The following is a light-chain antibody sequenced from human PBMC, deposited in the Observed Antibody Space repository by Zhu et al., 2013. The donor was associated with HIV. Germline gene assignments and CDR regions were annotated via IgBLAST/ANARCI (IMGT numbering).Light chain of an antibody. CDR2: GAS. Sequence: DIVLTQSPGTLSLSPGERATLSCRASQSVGNNFLAWYQQKPGQAPRLLIYGASSRATGIPDRFSGSGSGTDFTLTISRVEPEDFAVYYCQQCGSSPLTFGGGTTVEIK. CDR1: QSVGNNF. J-gene: IGKJ4*01. CDR3: QQCGSSPLT. V-gene: IGKV3-20*01.